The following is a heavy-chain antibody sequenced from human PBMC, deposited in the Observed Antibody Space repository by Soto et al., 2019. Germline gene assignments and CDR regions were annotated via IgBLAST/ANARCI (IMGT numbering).Heavy chain of an antibody. Sequence: GGSLRLSCAASGFTFSDHYMDWVRLGPGKGLEWVGRIKSKANSYITQYAASVKGRFTISRDDSKNLLYLQMDSLKTEDTAVYFCSTKVIVLTTRSDYWGQGSLVTVSS. J-gene: IGHJ4*02. CDR3: STKVIVLTTRSDY. D-gene: IGHD2-8*02. CDR2: IKSKANSYIT. CDR1: GFTFSDHY. V-gene: IGHV3-72*01.